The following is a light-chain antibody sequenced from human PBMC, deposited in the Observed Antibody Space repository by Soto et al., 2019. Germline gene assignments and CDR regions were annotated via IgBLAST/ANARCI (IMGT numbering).Light chain of an antibody. CDR2: GAS. Sequence: EMVMTQSPATLSVSPGERATLSCRASQSVSGNFAWYQQKPGQAPRLLIYGASTRATGIPARFSGSGSGTEFTLTISSLQSEDFAVYYSQQYNNWLITFGQGTRLEIK. J-gene: IGKJ5*01. CDR1: QSVSGN. V-gene: IGKV3-15*01. CDR3: QQYNNWLIT.